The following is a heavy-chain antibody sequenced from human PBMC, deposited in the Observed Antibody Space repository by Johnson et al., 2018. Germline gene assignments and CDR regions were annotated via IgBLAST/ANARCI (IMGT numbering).Heavy chain of an antibody. V-gene: IGHV3-21*01. CDR3: ARDLRGATGYGMDV. Sequence: VQPVESGGGLVKPGGSXRLSCAASGFTFSSYSMNWVRQAPGKGLEWVSSISSSSRYIYYADSGKGRFTISRDNAKNSLYLQMNSLRAEDTAVYYCARDLRGATGYGMDVWGQGTTVTVSS. CDR2: ISSSSRYI. D-gene: IGHD3-3*01. CDR1: GFTFSSYS. J-gene: IGHJ6*02.